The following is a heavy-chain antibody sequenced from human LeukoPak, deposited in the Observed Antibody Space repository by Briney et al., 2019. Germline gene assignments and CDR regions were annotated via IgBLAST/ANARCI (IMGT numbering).Heavy chain of an antibody. CDR1: GYTFTDYY. D-gene: IGHD2-2*01. CDR2: INPNDGDT. Sequence: ASVKVSCKASGYTFTDYYMHWVRQAPGQGLEWMGWINPNDGDTNYAQKFQGRVTMTRDTSISTAHMEVSRLRSDDTGVYYCARANFLYCSSSTCLFDYWGQGTLVTVSS. V-gene: IGHV1-2*02. J-gene: IGHJ4*02. CDR3: ARANFLYCSSSTCLFDY.